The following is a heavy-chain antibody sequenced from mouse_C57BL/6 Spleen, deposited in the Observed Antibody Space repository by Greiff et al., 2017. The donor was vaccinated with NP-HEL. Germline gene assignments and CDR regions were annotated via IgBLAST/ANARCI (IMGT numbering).Heavy chain of an antibody. J-gene: IGHJ4*01. D-gene: IGHD3-2*02. CDR3: ARGPAQATLEYYAMDY. V-gene: IGHV1-69*01. CDR1: GYTFTSYW. CDR2: IDPSDSYT. Sequence: QVQLQQPGAELVMPGASVKLSCKASGYTFTSYWMHWVKQRPGQGLEWIGEIDPSDSYTNYNQKFKGKSTLTVDKSSSTAYMQLSSLTSEDSAVYYCARGPAQATLEYYAMDYWGQGTSVTVSS.